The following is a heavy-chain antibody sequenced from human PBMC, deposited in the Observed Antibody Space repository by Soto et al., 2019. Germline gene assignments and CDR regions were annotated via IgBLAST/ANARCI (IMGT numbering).Heavy chain of an antibody. J-gene: IGHJ6*02. Sequence: QVQLVESGGGVVQPGRSLRLSCAASGFTFSSYGMHWVRQAPGKGLDWVSVIWYDESNIYYADSVKGRFTISRDNSKNTMLLQMNSMRAEDTAVYYCARDDITGIAVAIYGMDVWGQGTTVTVSS. CDR2: IWYDESNI. D-gene: IGHD6-19*01. V-gene: IGHV3-33*01. CDR3: ARDDITGIAVAIYGMDV. CDR1: GFTFSSYG.